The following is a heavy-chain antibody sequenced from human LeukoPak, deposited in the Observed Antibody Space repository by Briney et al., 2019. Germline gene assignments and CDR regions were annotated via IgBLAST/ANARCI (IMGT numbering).Heavy chain of an antibody. Sequence: GASVKVSCKASGYTFTSYGISWVRQAPGQGLEWMGWISAYNGNTNYAQKLQGRVTMTTDTSTSTAYMELRSLRSDDTAVYYCARATPDYGDYLFDYWGQGTLVTVSS. CDR1: GYTFTSYG. CDR3: ARATPDYGDYLFDY. CDR2: ISAYNGNT. J-gene: IGHJ4*02. V-gene: IGHV1-18*01. D-gene: IGHD4-17*01.